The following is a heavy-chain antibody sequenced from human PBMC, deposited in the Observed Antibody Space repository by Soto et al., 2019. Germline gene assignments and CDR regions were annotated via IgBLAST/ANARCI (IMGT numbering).Heavy chain of an antibody. D-gene: IGHD6-13*01. J-gene: IGHJ4*02. CDR2: IYYSGST. CDR1: GGSISSGGYY. CDR3: ARAGGYSSSWYPGFFDY. Sequence: QVQLQESGPGLVKPSQTLSLTCTVSGGSISSGGYYWSWIRQHPGKGLEWIGYIYYSGSTYYNPSLKSRVTISVDTSKNQFSLKLSSVTAADTAVYYCARAGGYSSSWYPGFFDYWGQGTLVTVSS. V-gene: IGHV4-31*03.